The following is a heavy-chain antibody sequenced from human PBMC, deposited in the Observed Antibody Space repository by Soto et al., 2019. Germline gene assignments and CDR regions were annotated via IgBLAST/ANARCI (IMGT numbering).Heavy chain of an antibody. J-gene: IGHJ4*02. CDR3: ARDRFLWFGESQGEFDY. CDR2: INAGNGNT. D-gene: IGHD3-10*01. V-gene: IGHV1-3*01. Sequence: QVQLVQSGAEVKKPGASVKVSCNASGYTFTSYAMHWVRQAPVQRLEWMGWINAGNGNTKYSQKFQGRVTITSDTSASTAYMELSSLRSADTAVYYFARDRFLWFGESQGEFDYWGQGTLVTVSS. CDR1: GYTFTSYA.